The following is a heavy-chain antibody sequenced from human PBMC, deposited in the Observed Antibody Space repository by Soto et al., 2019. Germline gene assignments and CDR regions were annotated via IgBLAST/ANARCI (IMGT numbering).Heavy chain of an antibody. D-gene: IGHD2-15*01. CDR2: ISYSGETK. Sequence: EVRLVESGGGLVQPGGSLRLSCVTSGFTFTKYSMNWVRQAPGKGLEWVSYISYSGETKYYADSLKGRYAISRDDAKNSVYLQMNSLRDVDTAFYYCVRGVVVVVGSTAENFDHWGQGTLVTVSS. V-gene: IGHV3-48*02. CDR1: GFTFTKYS. CDR3: VRGVVVVVGSTAENFDH. J-gene: IGHJ4*02.